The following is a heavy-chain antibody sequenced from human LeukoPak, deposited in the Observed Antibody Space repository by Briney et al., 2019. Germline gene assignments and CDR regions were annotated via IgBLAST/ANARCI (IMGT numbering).Heavy chain of an antibody. CDR1: GGSISSSSYY. CDR3: ARHKDWWLRYFDY. D-gene: IGHD5-12*01. V-gene: IGHV4-39*01. Sequence: SETLSLTCTVSGGSISSSSYYWGWIRQLPGKGLEWIGSIYYSGSTYYNPSLKSRITISVDTSKNQFSLKLSSVTAADTAVYYSARHKDWWLRYFDYWGQGTLVTVSS. CDR2: IYYSGST. J-gene: IGHJ4*02.